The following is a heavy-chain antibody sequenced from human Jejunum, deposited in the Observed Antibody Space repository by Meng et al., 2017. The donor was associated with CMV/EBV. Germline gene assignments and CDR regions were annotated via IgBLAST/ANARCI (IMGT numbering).Heavy chain of an antibody. V-gene: IGHV3-74*01. CDR2: VNSGGSDI. CDR3: VRAGSGNAYGLFDS. CDR1: FPFSRHW. Sequence: FPFSRHWVHWVRQGLGKGLVWVARVNSGGSDISYADSVKGRFIISRDNAKNTPYLQMNSLRAEDMAVYYCVRAGSGNAYGLFDSWGQGTLVTVSS. J-gene: IGHJ4*02. D-gene: IGHD1-26*01.